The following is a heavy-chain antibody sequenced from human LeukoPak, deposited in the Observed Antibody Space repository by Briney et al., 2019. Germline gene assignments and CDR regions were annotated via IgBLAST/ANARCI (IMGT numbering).Heavy chain of an antibody. CDR2: ISSSSSTI. CDR1: GFTFSSYS. V-gene: IGHV3-48*02. CDR3: ARVGLGLGWSGYSRLADY. J-gene: IGHJ4*02. D-gene: IGHD3-3*01. Sequence: TGGSLRLSCAASGFTFSSYSMNWVRQAPGKGLEWVSYISSSSSTIYYADSVKGRFTISRDNAKNSLYLQMNSPRDEDTAVYYCARVGLGLGWSGYSRLADYWGQGTLVTVSS.